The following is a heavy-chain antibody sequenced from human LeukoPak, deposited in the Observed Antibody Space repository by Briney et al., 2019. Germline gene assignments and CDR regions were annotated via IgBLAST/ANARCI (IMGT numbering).Heavy chain of an antibody. CDR2: IYTSGST. CDR3: ARRDDSSGYYHL. Sequence: SETLSLTCTVSGGSISSYYWSWIRQPPGKGLEWIGYIYTSGSTNYNPSLKSRVTISVDTSKNQFSLKLSSVTAADTAVYYCARRDDSSGYYHLWGQGTLVTVSS. J-gene: IGHJ4*02. D-gene: IGHD3-22*01. V-gene: IGHV4-4*09. CDR1: GGSISSYY.